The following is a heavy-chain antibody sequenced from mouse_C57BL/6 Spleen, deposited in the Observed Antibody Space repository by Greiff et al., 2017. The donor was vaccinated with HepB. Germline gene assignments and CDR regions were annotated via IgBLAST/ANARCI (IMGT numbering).Heavy chain of an antibody. J-gene: IGHJ3*01. CDR1: GFTFSSYA. V-gene: IGHV5-4*01. D-gene: IGHD2-3*01. Sequence: EVQRVESGGGLVKPGGSLKLSCAASGFTFSSYAMSWVRQTPEKRLEWVATISDGGSYTYYPANVKGRFTISRDNAKNNLYLQMSHLKSEDTAMYYCATDGYYDAYWGQGTLVTVSA. CDR3: ATDGYYDAY. CDR2: ISDGGSYT.